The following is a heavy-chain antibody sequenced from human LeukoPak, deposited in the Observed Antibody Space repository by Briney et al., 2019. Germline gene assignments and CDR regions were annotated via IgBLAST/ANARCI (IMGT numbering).Heavy chain of an antibody. D-gene: IGHD5-12*01. CDR2: IYYSGST. Sequence: KASETLSLTCTVSGGSISSGDYYWSWIRQPPGKGLEWIGYIYYSGSTYYNPSLKSRVTISVDTSKNQFSLKLSSVTAADTAVYYCARVESGYSGYGGVDYWGQGTLVTVSS. J-gene: IGHJ4*02. V-gene: IGHV4-30-4*01. CDR1: GGSISSGDYY. CDR3: ARVESGYSGYGGVDY.